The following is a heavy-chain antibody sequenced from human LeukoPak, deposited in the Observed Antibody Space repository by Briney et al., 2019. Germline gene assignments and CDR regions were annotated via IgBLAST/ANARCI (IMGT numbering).Heavy chain of an antibody. J-gene: IGHJ4*02. V-gene: IGHV3-30*03. CDR1: GFTFIGHS. CDR3: ATDIVATSPPDY. Sequence: GGSLRLSCAASGFTFIGHSMNWVRQAPGKGLEWVAVISYDGSNKYYADSVKGRFTISRDNSKNTLYLQMNSLRAEDTAVYYCATDIVATSPPDYWGQGTLVTVSS. D-gene: IGHD5-12*01. CDR2: ISYDGSNK.